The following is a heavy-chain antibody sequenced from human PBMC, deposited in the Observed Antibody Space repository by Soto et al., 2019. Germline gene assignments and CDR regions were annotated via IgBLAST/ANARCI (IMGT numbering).Heavy chain of an antibody. J-gene: IGHJ6*02. CDR2: VNPDNGGT. Sequence: PSVKVPCKASGYTFTGNYIHWVRQAPGQGLEWMGWVNPDNGGTTSAQKFQGRVTMTRDTSVTTAYMELSRLTSDDTAVYYCARDPRPPSGWLGFWEYGMDVWGQGTTVTVSS. CDR1: GYTFTGNY. V-gene: IGHV1-2*02. CDR3: ARDPRPPSGWLGFWEYGMDV. D-gene: IGHD3-3*01.